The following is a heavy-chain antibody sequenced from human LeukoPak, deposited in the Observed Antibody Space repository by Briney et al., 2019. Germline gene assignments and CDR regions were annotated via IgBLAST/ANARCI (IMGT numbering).Heavy chain of an antibody. V-gene: IGHV3-7*01. Sequence: GGTLRLSCAASGFTPSSDWMGWGRQAPGKGLGGVANINQDGSDKYYMDSVTGRFTISRDNAKNSLYLQTDSLRAEDMALYYCARERGSKHYDFWGQGTLVTVSS. J-gene: IGHJ4*02. CDR3: ARERGSKHYDF. D-gene: IGHD3-16*01. CDR2: INQDGSDK. CDR1: GFTPSSDW.